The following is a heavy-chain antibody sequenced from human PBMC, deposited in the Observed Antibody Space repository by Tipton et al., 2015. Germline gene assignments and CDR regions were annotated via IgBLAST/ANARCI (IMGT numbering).Heavy chain of an antibody. J-gene: IGHJ6*02. CDR3: ARLQDTTDCYARV. D-gene: IGHD2-2*01. CDR1: GFTFSRYW. V-gene: IGHV3-74*01. Sequence: SLRLACAASGFTFSRYWVHWVRQAPGKGLVCVSSISSDGYDTFYADSVKGRFTISRDNAKNMLYLQMNSLRAEDTAVYYCARLQDTTDCYARVWGQGTTVTVSS. CDR2: ISSDGYDT.